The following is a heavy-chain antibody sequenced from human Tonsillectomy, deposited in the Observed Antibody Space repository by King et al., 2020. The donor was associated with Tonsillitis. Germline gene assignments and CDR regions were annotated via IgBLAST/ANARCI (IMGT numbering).Heavy chain of an antibody. J-gene: IGHJ1*01. CDR1: GYSFSNYW. Sequence: VQLVESGAEVRKPGESLKISCKSSGYSFSNYWIAWVRQMPGKGLEWMGIIYLVDSDTSYSPSFQGQVTISADKSISTAYLQWSSLKASDTAMYFCARHGDSSGYYLWGQGTLVTVSS. CDR3: ARHGDSSGYYL. CDR2: IYLVDSDT. D-gene: IGHD3-22*01. V-gene: IGHV5-51*01.